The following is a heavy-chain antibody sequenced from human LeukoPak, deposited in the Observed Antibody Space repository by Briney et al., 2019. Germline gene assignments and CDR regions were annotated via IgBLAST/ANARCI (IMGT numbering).Heavy chain of an antibody. CDR1: GGSFSGYY. CDR3: ARGADYDSRSADY. CDR2: INHSGST. Sequence: SETLSLTCAVYGGSFSGYYWSWIRQPPGKGLEWIGEINHSGSTNYNPSLKSRVTISVDTSKNQFSLKLSSVTAADTAVYYCARGADYDSRSADYWGQGTLVTVSS. V-gene: IGHV4-34*01. D-gene: IGHD3-22*01. J-gene: IGHJ4*02.